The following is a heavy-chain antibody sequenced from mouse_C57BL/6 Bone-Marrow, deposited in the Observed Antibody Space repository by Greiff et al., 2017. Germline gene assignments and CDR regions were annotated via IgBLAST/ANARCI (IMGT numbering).Heavy chain of an antibody. CDR1: GFTFSDYG. V-gene: IGHV5-17*01. D-gene: IGHD2-13*01. CDR2: ISSGSSTI. J-gene: IGHJ2*01. CDR3: ARGTRDY. Sequence: EVKLVESGGGLVKPGGSLKLSCAASGFTFSDYGMHWVRQAPEKGLEWVAYISSGSSTIDYADTVKGRFPISRDNAKNTLFLQMTSLRSEDTAMYYCARGTRDYWGQGTTLTVSS.